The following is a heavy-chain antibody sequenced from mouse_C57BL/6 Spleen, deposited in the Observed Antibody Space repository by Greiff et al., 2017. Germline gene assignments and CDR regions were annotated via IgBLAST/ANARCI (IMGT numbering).Heavy chain of an antibody. Sequence: QVQLQQPGAELVKPGASVKMSCKASGYTFTSYWITWVKQRPGQGLEWIGDIYPGSGSTNYNETFKSKATLTVDTSSSTAYMQLSSLTSEDAAVYYCARGDSLYAPMDYWGQGTSVTVSS. CDR2: IYPGSGST. J-gene: IGHJ4*01. CDR3: ARGDSLYAPMDY. CDR1: GYTFTSYW. V-gene: IGHV1-55*01. D-gene: IGHD3-3*01.